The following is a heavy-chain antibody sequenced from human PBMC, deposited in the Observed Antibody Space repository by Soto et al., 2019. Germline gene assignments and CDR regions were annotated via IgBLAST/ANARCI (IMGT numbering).Heavy chain of an antibody. CDR3: ASDPWGAVPANVAR. CDR2: IPAYTGDT. V-gene: IGHV1-18*01. Sequence: SVKLSCKASGYTFTNYGISWVRHAPGRGLEWMGRIPAYTGDTHYAQKFQDRVTMTTDTSTGTAYLELRSLRSDDTATYYCASDPWGAVPANVARWGLGTLVTV. J-gene: IGHJ4*02. D-gene: IGHD6-19*01. CDR1: GYTFTNYG.